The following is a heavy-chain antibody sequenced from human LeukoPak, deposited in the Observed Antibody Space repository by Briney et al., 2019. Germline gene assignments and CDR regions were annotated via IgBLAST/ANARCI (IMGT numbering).Heavy chain of an antibody. CDR1: GGSFSGYY. D-gene: IGHD1-7*01. CDR3: ARRLIGTYYFDY. Sequence: SETLSLTCAVYGGSFSGYYWSWIRQPPGKGLEWIGEINHSGSTNYNPSLKSRVTISVDTSKNQFSLKLSSVTAADTAVYYCARRLIGTYYFDYWGQGTLVTVSS. J-gene: IGHJ4*02. CDR2: INHSGST. V-gene: IGHV4-34*01.